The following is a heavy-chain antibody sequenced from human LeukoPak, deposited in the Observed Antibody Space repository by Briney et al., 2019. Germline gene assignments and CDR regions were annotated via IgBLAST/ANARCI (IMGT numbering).Heavy chain of an antibody. CDR3: AKEGTDYGDYPYFFDY. Sequence: GGSLRLSCEAAGFTFSDSGMHWVRQAPGKGLEWVAIISFDGSRRFYADSVRGRFTVSRDNSKNTLFLQMDSLSADDTGVYYCAKEGTDYGDYPYFFDYWGQGTLVTVSS. D-gene: IGHD4-17*01. V-gene: IGHV3-30*18. J-gene: IGHJ4*02. CDR2: ISFDGSRR. CDR1: GFTFSDSG.